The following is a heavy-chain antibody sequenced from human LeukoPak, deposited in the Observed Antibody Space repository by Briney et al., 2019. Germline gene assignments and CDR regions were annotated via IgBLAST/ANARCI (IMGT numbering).Heavy chain of an antibody. CDR2: ISSSSSYI. D-gene: IGHD3-3*01. CDR3: ARDVLEWLLPMNWFDP. Sequence: GGSLRPSCAASGFTFSSYSMNWVRQAPGKGLEWVSSISSSSSYIYYADSVKGRFTISRDNAKNSLYLQMNSLRAEDTAVYYCARDVLEWLLPMNWFDPWGQGTLVTVSS. J-gene: IGHJ5*02. CDR1: GFTFSSYS. V-gene: IGHV3-21*01.